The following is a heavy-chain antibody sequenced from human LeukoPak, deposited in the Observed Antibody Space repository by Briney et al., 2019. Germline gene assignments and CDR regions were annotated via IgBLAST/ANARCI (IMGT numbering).Heavy chain of an antibody. CDR2: IYYSGST. CDR1: GGSISNYY. Sequence: PSETLSLTCTVSGGSISNYYWSWIRQPPGKGLEWIGYIYYSGSTKYNPSLKSRVTISVDTSKNQFSLRLSSVTAADTAVYYCARPTSYYYYYMDVWGKGTTVIISS. CDR3: ARPTSYYYYYMDV. D-gene: IGHD3-16*01. V-gene: IGHV4-59*12. J-gene: IGHJ6*03.